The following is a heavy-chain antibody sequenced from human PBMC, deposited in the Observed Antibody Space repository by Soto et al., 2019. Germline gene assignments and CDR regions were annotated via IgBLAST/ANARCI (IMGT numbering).Heavy chain of an antibody. J-gene: IGHJ5*02. Sequence: QVQMVQSGAEVKKPGASVKLSCRASGYSFLDYYIHWVRHAPGQGLEWMGIINPSGYTSTLAQKFQGRLSVTSDTATNTVYMELGSLTSEDTATYYCARDLHGAFTTMVPWGQGTLVTVSS. CDR1: GYSFLDYY. V-gene: IGHV1-46*01. CDR3: ARDLHGAFTTMVP. CDR2: INPSGYTS. D-gene: IGHD5-18*01.